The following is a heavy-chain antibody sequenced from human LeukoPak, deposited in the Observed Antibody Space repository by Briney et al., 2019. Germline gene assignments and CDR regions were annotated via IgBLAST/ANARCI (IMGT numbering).Heavy chain of an antibody. CDR2: ISGSGGST. CDR1: GFTFSSYA. Sequence: GGSLRLSCAASGFTFSSYAMRWVRQAPGKGLEWVSAISGSGGSTYYADSVKGRFTISRDNSKNTLYLQMNSLRAEDTAVYYCAKLSAYCGGDCYWAHFDYWGQGTLVTVSS. V-gene: IGHV3-23*01. J-gene: IGHJ4*02. CDR3: AKLSAYCGGDCYWAHFDY. D-gene: IGHD2-21*02.